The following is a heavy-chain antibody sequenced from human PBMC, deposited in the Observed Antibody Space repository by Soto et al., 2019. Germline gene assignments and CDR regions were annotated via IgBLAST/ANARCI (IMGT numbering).Heavy chain of an antibody. CDR1: GGTFSSYA. J-gene: IGHJ3*02. Sequence: QVQLVQSGAEVKKPGSSVKVSCKASGGTFSSYAISWVRQAPGQGLEWMGGIIPILGTANYAQKFQGRVTITADESTSTAYMELSSLRSEDTAVYYCAREVYYDSSGYYGALDAFDIWGQGTMVTVSS. V-gene: IGHV1-69*01. D-gene: IGHD3-22*01. CDR2: IIPILGTA. CDR3: AREVYYDSSGYYGALDAFDI.